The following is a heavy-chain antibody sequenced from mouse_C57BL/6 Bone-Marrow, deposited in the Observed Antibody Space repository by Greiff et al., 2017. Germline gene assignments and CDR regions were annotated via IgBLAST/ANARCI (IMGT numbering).Heavy chain of an antibody. CDR3: AKGPLYDGYYVDYAMDY. D-gene: IGHD2-3*01. CDR1: GFSLTSYG. V-gene: IGHV2-5*01. CDR2: IWRGGST. J-gene: IGHJ4*01. Sequence: QVQLKESGPGLVQPSQSLSITCTVSGFSLTSYGVHWVRQSPGKGLEWLGVIWRGGSTDYNAAFMSRLSITKDNSKSQVFFKMNSLQADDTAIYYCAKGPLYDGYYVDYAMDYWGQGTSVTVSS.